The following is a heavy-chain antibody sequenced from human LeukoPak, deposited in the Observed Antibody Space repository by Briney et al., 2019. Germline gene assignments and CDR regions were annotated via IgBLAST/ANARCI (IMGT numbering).Heavy chain of an antibody. CDR1: GGTFSSYA. J-gene: IGHJ5*02. Sequence: SVKVSCKASGGTFSSYAISWVRQAPGQGLEWMGGIIPIFGTANYAQKFQGRVTITADESTSTAYMELSSLRSKDTAVYYCARDGGSSWYNWFDPWGQGTPVTVSS. CDR2: IIPIFGTA. V-gene: IGHV1-69*13. CDR3: ARDGGSSWYNWFDP. D-gene: IGHD6-13*01.